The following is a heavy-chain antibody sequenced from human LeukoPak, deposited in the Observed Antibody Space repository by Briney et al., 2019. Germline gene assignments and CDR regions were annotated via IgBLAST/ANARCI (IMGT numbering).Heavy chain of an antibody. V-gene: IGHV1-18*01. J-gene: IGHJ4*02. CDR3: ARAHYGDPPGDY. D-gene: IGHD4-17*01. CDR2: ISAYNGNT. CDR1: GYTFINFG. Sequence: ASVKVSCTASGYTFINFGIYWVRQAPGQGLVWMGWISAYNGNTKYAQQFQGRVTMTTDTSTSTAYMELRSLRSGDTAVYYCARAHYGDPPGDYWGQGTLVTVSS.